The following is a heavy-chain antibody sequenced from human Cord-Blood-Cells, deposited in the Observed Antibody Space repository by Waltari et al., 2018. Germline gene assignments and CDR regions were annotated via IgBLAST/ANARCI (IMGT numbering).Heavy chain of an antibody. V-gene: IGHV3-7*01. CDR2: IKQDGSEK. Sequence: EVQLVESGGGLVQPGGSLRLSCAASGFTFSSSWMSWFRRAPGKGLEWVANIKQDGSEKYYVDSVKGRFTSSSDNAKNSLYLQMNILRAEDTAVYYCARDPFNWGVGDLFDYWGQGTLVTVSS. CDR1: GFTFSSSW. J-gene: IGHJ4*02. CDR3: ARDPFNWGVGDLFDY. D-gene: IGHD7-27*01.